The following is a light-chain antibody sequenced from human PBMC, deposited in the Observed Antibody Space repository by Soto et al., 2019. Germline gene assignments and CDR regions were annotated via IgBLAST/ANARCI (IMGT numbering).Light chain of an antibody. CDR2: AAS. CDR3: QQSYSSPRA. J-gene: IGKJ1*01. Sequence: DIQMTQSPSSLSASVGDRVTITCRTSQSISYYLNWYQQKPGKAPKLLIYAASSLQSGVPSRFSGSGSGTDFTLTISSLQPDDSATYYCQQSYSSPRAFGQGTKVKVK. CDR1: QSISYY. V-gene: IGKV1-39*01.